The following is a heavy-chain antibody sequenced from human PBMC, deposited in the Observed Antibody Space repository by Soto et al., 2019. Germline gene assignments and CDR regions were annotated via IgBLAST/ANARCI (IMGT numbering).Heavy chain of an antibody. Sequence: GGSLRLSCAASGFSFSSYGMHWVRQAPGKGLEWVALIWSDGSNKYYADSVKGRFTISRDNSKNTVYLEMNSLKAEDTAVYYCTRALPRFVWGTYRYWDYWGQGTLVTVSS. J-gene: IGHJ4*02. CDR2: IWSDGSNK. CDR1: GFSFSSYG. D-gene: IGHD3-16*02. CDR3: TRALPRFVWGTYRYWDY. V-gene: IGHV3-33*01.